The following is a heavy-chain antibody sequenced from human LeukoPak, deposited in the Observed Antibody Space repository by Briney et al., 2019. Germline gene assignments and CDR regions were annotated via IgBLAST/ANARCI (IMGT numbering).Heavy chain of an antibody. J-gene: IGHJ4*02. V-gene: IGHV1-69*13. Sequence: ASVKVSCKASGGTFSSYAISWVRQAPGKGLEWMGGIIPIFGTANYAQKFQGRVTITADESTSTAYMELSSLRSEDTAVYYCARQGYSSSWYPYYFDYWGQGTLVTVSS. CDR1: GGTFSSYA. D-gene: IGHD6-13*01. CDR2: IIPIFGTA. CDR3: ARQGYSSSWYPYYFDY.